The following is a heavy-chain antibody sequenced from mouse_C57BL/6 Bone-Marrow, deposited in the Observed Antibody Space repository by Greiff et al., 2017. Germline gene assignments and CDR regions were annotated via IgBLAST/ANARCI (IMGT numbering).Heavy chain of an antibody. J-gene: IGHJ1*03. CDR2: IHPNSGST. Sequence: QVQLQQPGAELVKPGASVKLSCKASGYTFTSYWMHWVKQRPGQGLEWIGMIHPNSGSTNYNEKFKSKATLTVDKSSSTAYMQRSSLTSEDSAVYYCARSRAPTVVATRYFDVWGTGTTVTVSS. CDR3: ARSRAPTVVATRYFDV. D-gene: IGHD1-1*01. CDR1: GYTFTSYW. V-gene: IGHV1-64*01.